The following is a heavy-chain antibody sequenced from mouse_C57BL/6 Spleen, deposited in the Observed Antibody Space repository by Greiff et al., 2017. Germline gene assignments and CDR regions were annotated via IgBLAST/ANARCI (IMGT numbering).Heavy chain of an antibody. CDR1: GYAFTNYL. CDR3: ARSRTANCFFDY. V-gene: IGHV1-54*01. D-gene: IGHD3-3*01. Sequence: QVQLKESGAELVRPGTSVKVSCKASGYAFTNYLIEWVKQRPGQGLEWIGVINPGSGGTNYNEKFKGKATLTADKSSSTAYMQLSSLTSEDSAVYFCARSRTANCFFDYWGQGTTLTVSS. J-gene: IGHJ2*01. CDR2: INPGSGGT.